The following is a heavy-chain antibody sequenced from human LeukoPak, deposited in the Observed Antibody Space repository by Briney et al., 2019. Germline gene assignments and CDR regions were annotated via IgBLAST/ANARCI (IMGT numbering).Heavy chain of an antibody. V-gene: IGHV3-30*02. CDR1: GFTFSRHG. J-gene: IGHJ6*03. CDR2: IRYDGSEK. Sequence: PGGSLRLSCAASGFTFSRHGMHWVRQAPGKGLEWVAFIRYDGSEKYYADSVKGRFTISRDNSENTLYLQMNSLRPEDTAVYYCAKGSYYCSTNCPQYYYYMEVWGKGTTVIVSS. D-gene: IGHD2-8*01. CDR3: AKGSYYCSTNCPQYYYYMEV.